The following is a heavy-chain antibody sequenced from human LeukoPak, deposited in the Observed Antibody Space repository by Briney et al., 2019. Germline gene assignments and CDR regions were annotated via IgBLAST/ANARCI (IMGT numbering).Heavy chain of an antibody. J-gene: IGHJ4*02. D-gene: IGHD2-15*01. CDR2: INHSGST. CDR1: GGSFSGYY. V-gene: IGHV4-34*01. Sequence: SETLSLTCAVYGGSFSGYYWSWIRQPPGKGLEWIGEINHSGSTNYNPSLKSRVTMTVDTSKNQFPLKLSSVTAADTAVYYCARTGHCSGGSCYSSDYWGQGTLVTVSS. CDR3: ARTGHCSGGSCYSSDY.